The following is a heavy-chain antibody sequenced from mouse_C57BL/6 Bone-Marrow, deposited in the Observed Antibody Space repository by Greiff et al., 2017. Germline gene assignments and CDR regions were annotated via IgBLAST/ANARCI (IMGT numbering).Heavy chain of an antibody. CDR2: IDPENGDT. CDR1: GFNIKDDS. Sequence: EVQLQQSGAELVRPGASVKLSCTASGFNIKDDSMHWVKQRPEQGLEWIGWIDPENGDTEYASKFQGKATITADTSSNTAYLQLSSLTSEDTAVYYCSLLLRYLYYFDYWGQGTTLTVSS. J-gene: IGHJ2*01. V-gene: IGHV14-4*01. D-gene: IGHD1-1*01. CDR3: SLLLRYLYYFDY.